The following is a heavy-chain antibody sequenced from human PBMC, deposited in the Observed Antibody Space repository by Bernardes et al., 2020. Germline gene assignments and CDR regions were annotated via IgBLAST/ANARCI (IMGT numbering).Heavy chain of an antibody. CDR1: GFSFSNYP. J-gene: IGHJ6*03. D-gene: IGHD1-1*01. CDR2: ISSGDGGST. CDR3: ARGRGTSMARYMDV. V-gene: IGHV3-64*02. Sequence: GGSLRLSCAASGFSFSNYPMHWVRQAPGKGLEYVSAISSGDGGSTYYADSVKGRFTISRDNSKNTLYLQMGSLRPEDRAVYYCARGRGTSMARYMDVWGKGTTVTVSS.